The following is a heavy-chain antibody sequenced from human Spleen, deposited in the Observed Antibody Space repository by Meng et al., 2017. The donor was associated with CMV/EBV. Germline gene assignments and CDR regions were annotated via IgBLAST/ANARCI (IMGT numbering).Heavy chain of an antibody. D-gene: IGHD2-21*01. Sequence: ASVKVSCKASGYTFTNYYVHWVRQAPGQGLEWMGWINPNNGDTHYAQKFQGRVTMTRDTSITTAYMQLTSLNSDDTAIYYCARGNPVIGIQDYYCGMDVWGQGTTVTVSS. V-gene: IGHV1-2*02. CDR2: INPNNGDT. CDR3: ARGNPVIGIQDYYCGMDV. CDR1: GYTFTNYY. J-gene: IGHJ6*02.